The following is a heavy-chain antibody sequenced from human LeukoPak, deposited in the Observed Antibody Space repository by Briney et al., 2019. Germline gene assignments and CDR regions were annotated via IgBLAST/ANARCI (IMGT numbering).Heavy chain of an antibody. Sequence: SETLSLTCTVSGGSISSSYYYWGWIRQPPGKGLEWIGSIYYSRSTYYNPSLKSRVTISVDTSKSQFSLKLSSVTAADAAVYYCARGDRDAFDIWGQGTMVTVSS. CDR2: IYYSRST. V-gene: IGHV4-39*07. CDR1: GGSISSSYYY. CDR3: ARGDRDAFDI. D-gene: IGHD1-14*01. J-gene: IGHJ3*02.